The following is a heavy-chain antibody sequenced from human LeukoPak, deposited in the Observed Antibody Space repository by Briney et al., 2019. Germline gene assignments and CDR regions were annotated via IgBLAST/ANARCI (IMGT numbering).Heavy chain of an antibody. CDR3: ARDQWLDY. CDR1: GFTFSGYI. V-gene: IGHV3-48*01. J-gene: IGHJ4*02. Sequence: PGGSLTLSCAASGFTFSGYIMNWVRQAPGKVLEWVSFISSSSNTIYYADSVKGRFTVSRDNARNSLYLQMNSLRAEDTAVYYCARDQWLDYWGQGTLVTVSS. D-gene: IGHD6-19*01. CDR2: ISSSSNTI.